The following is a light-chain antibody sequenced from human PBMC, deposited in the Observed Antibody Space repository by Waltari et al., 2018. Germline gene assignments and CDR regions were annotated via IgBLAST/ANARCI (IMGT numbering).Light chain of an antibody. CDR2: EVS. Sequence: QSALTQPASVSGSPGQSITISCTGPSSDVGAYNYVSWYQQHPGKAPKFLIYEVSKRPSGVSNRFSGSKSGNTASLTISGLQAEDEADYYCSSYTTSSIPGVFGTGTKVTVL. J-gene: IGLJ1*01. V-gene: IGLV2-14*01. CDR3: SSYTTSSIPGV. CDR1: SSDVGAYNY.